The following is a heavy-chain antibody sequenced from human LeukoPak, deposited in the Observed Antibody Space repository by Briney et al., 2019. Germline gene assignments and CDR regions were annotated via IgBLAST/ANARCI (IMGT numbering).Heavy chain of an antibody. D-gene: IGHD1-26*01. CDR2: IYPGDSDA. CDR1: GYSFNTYW. V-gene: IGHV5-51*01. J-gene: IGHJ4*02. Sequence: GESLKISCKGSGYSFNTYWIGWVRQMPGKGLKWMGIIYPGDSDARYSPSFQGQITISADKSISTAYLQWSSLKASDTAMYYCARRRDLYSGSYYPFDYWGQGTLVTVSS. CDR3: ARRRDLYSGSYYPFDY.